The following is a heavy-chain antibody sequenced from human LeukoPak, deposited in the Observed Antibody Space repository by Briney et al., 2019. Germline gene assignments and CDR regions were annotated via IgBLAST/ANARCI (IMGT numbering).Heavy chain of an antibody. D-gene: IGHD3-22*01. CDR1: GGTFSSYA. J-gene: IGHJ6*02. V-gene: IGHV1-18*01. Sequence: GASVKVSCKASGGTFSSYAISWVRQAPGQGLEWMGWIGTYKGNTNYAQMFQDRVTMTTDTSTSTAYMELKNLRSDDTAVYYCARTPGMVVVKTFYCMDVWGQGTTVTVSS. CDR3: ARTPGMVVVKTFYCMDV. CDR2: IGTYKGNT.